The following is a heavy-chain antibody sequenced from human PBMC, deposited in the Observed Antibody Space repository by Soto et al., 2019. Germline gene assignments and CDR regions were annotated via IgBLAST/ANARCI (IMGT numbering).Heavy chain of an antibody. D-gene: IGHD2-15*01. V-gene: IGHV1-69*12. Sequence: QVQLVQSGAEVKKPGCSVKVSCKASGGTFSSYAISWVRQAPGQGLEWMGGIIPIFGTANYAQKFQGRVTMSADESTSTAYMELSSLRSEDTALYYCARQSLYCSVGRRYFLSGIDYWGQGTLVTVSS. CDR2: IIPIFGTA. J-gene: IGHJ4*02. CDR3: ARQSLYCSVGRRYFLSGIDY. CDR1: GGTFSSYA.